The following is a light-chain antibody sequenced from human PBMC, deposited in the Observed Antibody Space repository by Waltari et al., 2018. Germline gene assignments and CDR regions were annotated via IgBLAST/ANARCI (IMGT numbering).Light chain of an antibody. CDR3: QQYPIPLT. Sequence: DIQMTQSPSTLSASVGDRVTITCRASQSISSWLAWYQQKPGKAPDLLIYKASILESGVPSRFSGSGSGTEFTLTISSPQPDDFATYHCQQYPIPLTFGQGTKVEIK. J-gene: IGKJ1*01. CDR2: KAS. V-gene: IGKV1-5*03. CDR1: QSISSW.